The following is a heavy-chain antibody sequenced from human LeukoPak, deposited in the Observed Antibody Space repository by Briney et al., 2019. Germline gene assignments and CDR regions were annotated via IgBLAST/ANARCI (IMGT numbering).Heavy chain of an antibody. Sequence: GASLRLSCAASGFTFSSYWLHWVRQTPGKGLVWVSRINGDGRSISYADSAKGRFTISRDNAKNTLYLQMNSLRAEDTAVYYCARGTSGWGFDLWGQGTLVTVSS. CDR2: INGDGRSI. CDR1: GFTFSSYW. CDR3: ARGTSGWGFDL. J-gene: IGHJ5*02. D-gene: IGHD6-19*01. V-gene: IGHV3-74*01.